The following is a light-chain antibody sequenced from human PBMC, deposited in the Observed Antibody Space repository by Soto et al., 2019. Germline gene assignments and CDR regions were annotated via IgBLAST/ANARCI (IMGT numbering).Light chain of an antibody. Sequence: QSALTQPRSVSGSPGQSVTISCTGTSSDVGGYDFVSWYQQHPDKAPKLMIYDVIKRPSGVPDRFSGSKSGTTASLTISGLQAEDEADYYCCSYAGTYTWVFGGGTQLTVL. J-gene: IGLJ3*02. V-gene: IGLV2-11*01. CDR3: CSYAGTYTWV. CDR1: SSDVGGYDF. CDR2: DVI.